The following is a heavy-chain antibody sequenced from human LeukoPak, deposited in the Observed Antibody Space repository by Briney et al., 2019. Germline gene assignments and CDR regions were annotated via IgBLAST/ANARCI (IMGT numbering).Heavy chain of an antibody. CDR3: ARDRGHSGYDWGGCGGDCYSLGY. J-gene: IGHJ4*02. V-gene: IGHV1-69*05. D-gene: IGHD2-21*02. CDR2: IIPIFGTA. Sequence: ASVKVSCKASGGTFSSYAISWVRQAPGQGLEWRGRIIPIFGTANYAQKFQGRVTITTDESTSTAYMELSSLRSEDTAVYYCARDRGHSGYDWGGCGGDCYSLGYWGQGTLVTVSS. CDR1: GGTFSSYA.